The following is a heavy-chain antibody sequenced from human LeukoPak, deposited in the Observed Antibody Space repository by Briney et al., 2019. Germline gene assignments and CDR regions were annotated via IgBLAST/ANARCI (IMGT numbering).Heavy chain of an antibody. D-gene: IGHD3-22*01. CDR1: GFTFSSYG. CDR2: TSYNGNIK. Sequence: GGSLRLSCAASGFTFSSYGMHWVRQAPGKGLEWVGGTSYNGNIKYYADYVKGRFSISRDNSKNTLYLQMDSLRAEDTAVYYCAKGDNYYDSSGYYYVRALFDYWGQGTLVTVSS. V-gene: IGHV3-30*18. J-gene: IGHJ4*02. CDR3: AKGDNYYDSSGYYYVRALFDY.